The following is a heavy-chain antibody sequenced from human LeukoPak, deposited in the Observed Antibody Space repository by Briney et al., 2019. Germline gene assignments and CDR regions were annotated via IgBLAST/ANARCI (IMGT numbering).Heavy chain of an antibody. J-gene: IGHJ4*02. D-gene: IGHD1-26*01. CDR2: IYPGDSDT. CDR1: GYSFTSYW. CDR3: ARHGVVGATTDYFDY. Sequence: GESLKISCKGSGYSFTSYWIGWVRQMPGKCLEWMGIIYPGDSDTRYSPSFQGQVTISADKSISTAYLQWSSLKASDTAMYYCARHGVVGATTDYFDYWGQGTLVTVSS. V-gene: IGHV5-51*01.